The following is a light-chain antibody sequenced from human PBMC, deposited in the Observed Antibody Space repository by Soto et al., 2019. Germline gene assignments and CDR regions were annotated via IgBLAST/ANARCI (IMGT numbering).Light chain of an antibody. V-gene: IGKV3-11*01. J-gene: IGKJ4*01. CDR1: QSVSSY. Sequence: EVVLTQSPATLSLSPGERATLSCRASQSVSSYLAWYQQKPGQAPRLLIYGTSTRATGVPARFSGSGSGTEFTLIISSLQSEDSAVYYCQQRSNWTLTFGGGTKVDI. CDR2: GTS. CDR3: QQRSNWTLT.